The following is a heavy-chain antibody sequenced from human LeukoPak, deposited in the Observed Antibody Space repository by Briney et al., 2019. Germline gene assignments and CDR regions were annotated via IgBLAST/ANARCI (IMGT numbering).Heavy chain of an antibody. Sequence: SETLSHTCTVSGGSMSSYYWSWIRQPPGKGLEWIGYIYYSGSTNYNPSLKSRVTISVDTSKNQFTLKLSSVTAADTAVYYCARGRYGWLPFDYWGQGTLVTVSS. D-gene: IGHD3-16*01. V-gene: IGHV4-59*01. J-gene: IGHJ4*02. CDR3: ARGRYGWLPFDY. CDR2: IYYSGST. CDR1: GGSMSSYY.